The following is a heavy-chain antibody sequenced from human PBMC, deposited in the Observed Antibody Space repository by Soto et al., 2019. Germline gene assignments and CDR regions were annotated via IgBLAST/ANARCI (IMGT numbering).Heavy chain of an antibody. CDR2: IHYSGST. Sequence: QLQLQESGPGLVKPSETLPLTCAVSGGSISSSTYSWGWVRQPPGKGLEWIGTIHYSGSTYYNPSLKSRVTRSVDTCKNQISLKASSVTAADTAVYYCGRLYSSSRYFDYWGQGTLGTVSS. CDR1: GGSISSSTYS. CDR3: GRLYSSSRYFDY. V-gene: IGHV4-39*01. D-gene: IGHD6-6*01. J-gene: IGHJ4*02.